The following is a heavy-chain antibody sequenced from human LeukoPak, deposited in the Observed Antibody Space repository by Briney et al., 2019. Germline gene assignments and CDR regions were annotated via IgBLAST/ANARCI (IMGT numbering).Heavy chain of an antibody. Sequence: ASVKVSCKASGGTFSSYAISWVRQAPGQGLEWMGRIIPILGIANYAQKFQGRVTITADKSTSTAYMELSSLRSEDTAVYYRARERGYSYGYNYWGQGTLVTVSS. CDR2: IIPILGIA. V-gene: IGHV1-69*04. D-gene: IGHD5-18*01. CDR1: GGTFSSYA. J-gene: IGHJ4*02. CDR3: ARERGYSYGYNY.